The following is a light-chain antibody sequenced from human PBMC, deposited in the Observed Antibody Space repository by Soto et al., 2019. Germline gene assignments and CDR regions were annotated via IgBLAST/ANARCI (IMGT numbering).Light chain of an antibody. J-gene: IGKJ4*01. CDR2: AAS. V-gene: IGKV1-12*01. CDR3: KQSKSFPLT. CDR1: QPINRW. Sequence: DIQMTQSPSPLSASVGDRVTITCRASQPINRWLAWYQQKPGKAPKLLIYAASSLRTGVPLRFSGSGSGTDFSLTISSLQAEDFATYYCKQSKSFPLTFGGGTKVDIK.